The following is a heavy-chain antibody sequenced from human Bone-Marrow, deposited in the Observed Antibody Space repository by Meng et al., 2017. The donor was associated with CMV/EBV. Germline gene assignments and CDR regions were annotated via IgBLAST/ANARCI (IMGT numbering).Heavy chain of an antibody. V-gene: IGHV1-18*01. CDR3: VRGAGSCTSTTCSLGY. CDR1: GYTFISYG. Sequence: ASVKVSCKASGYTFISYGISWVRQAPGQGLEWMGWISAYNGNTNYAQKLQGRVTMTTDTSTSTAYMELRSLRSDDTAVYHCVRGAGSCTSTTCSLGYWGQGTLVTVSS. CDR2: ISAYNGNT. J-gene: IGHJ4*02. D-gene: IGHD2-2*01.